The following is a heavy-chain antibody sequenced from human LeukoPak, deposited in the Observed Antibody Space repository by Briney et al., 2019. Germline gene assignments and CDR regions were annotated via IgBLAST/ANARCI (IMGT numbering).Heavy chain of an antibody. J-gene: IGHJ4*02. D-gene: IGHD6-19*01. CDR3: ARDTASIAVADTSGY. CDR1: GGSISSYY. V-gene: IGHV4-4*07. CDR2: IYTSGST. Sequence: PSETLSLTCTVSGGSISSYYWSWIRQPAGKGLEWIGRIYTSGSTNYNPSLKSRVTMSVDTSKNQFSLKLSSVTAADTAVYYCARDTASIAVADTSGYWGQGTLVTVSS.